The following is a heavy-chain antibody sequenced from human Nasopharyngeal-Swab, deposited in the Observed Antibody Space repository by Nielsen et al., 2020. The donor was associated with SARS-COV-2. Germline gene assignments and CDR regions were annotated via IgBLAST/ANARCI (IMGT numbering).Heavy chain of an antibody. D-gene: IGHD2-15*01. CDR2: ISDGGGNK. Sequence: GGSLRLSCTTSGFIFSSHAISWVRQGPGRGLEWVSAISDGGGNKYYADSVRGRFTISRDNTKNTLYLQMSSLRAEDTAVYYCARDPVGYCSGGSCYFDYWGQGALVTVSS. J-gene: IGHJ4*02. CDR1: GFIFSSHA. CDR3: ARDPVGYCSGGSCYFDY. V-gene: IGHV3-23*01.